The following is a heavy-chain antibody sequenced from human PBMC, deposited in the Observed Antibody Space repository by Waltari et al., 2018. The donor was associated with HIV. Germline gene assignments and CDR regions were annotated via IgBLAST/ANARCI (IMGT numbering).Heavy chain of an antibody. Sequence: QVQLVESGGGVVQPGTSLALSSAVSGFTFGNFDIHWVRQSPGKRLEWLAVFWSDGAEISYADSVKGRFTISKDSSQKTLYLHLTSLRAEDTALYYCARGYSSSRWIPLYHWGRGTLVTVSS. D-gene: IGHD6-6*01. CDR3: ARGYSSSRWIPLYH. CDR1: GFTFGNFD. CDR2: FWSDGAEI. V-gene: IGHV3-33*01. J-gene: IGHJ4*02.